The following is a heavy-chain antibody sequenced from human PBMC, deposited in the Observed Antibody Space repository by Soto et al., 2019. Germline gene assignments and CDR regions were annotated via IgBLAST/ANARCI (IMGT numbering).Heavy chain of an antibody. D-gene: IGHD2-15*01. Sequence: TSVKVSCKASGGTFSIYAIGWVRQAPGQGLEWMGGIIPIFGTANYAQKFQGRVTITADESTSTAYMELSSLRSEDTAVYYCASDQLKYCSGGSCYPYFDYWGQGTLVTVSS. CDR1: GGTFSIYA. CDR3: ASDQLKYCSGGSCYPYFDY. V-gene: IGHV1-69*13. J-gene: IGHJ4*02. CDR2: IIPIFGTA.